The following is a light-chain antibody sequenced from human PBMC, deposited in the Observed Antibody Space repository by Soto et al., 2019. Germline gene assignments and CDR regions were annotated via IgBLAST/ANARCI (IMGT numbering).Light chain of an antibody. Sequence: SYELTQPPSVSVAPGQTARITCGGNNIASKSVHWYQQRPGQAPVLVLYDDSNRPSGIPARFSGSNSGSTATLTISSVEAGDEADYFCQVWGISSDQYLFGAGTKVTVL. CDR3: QVWGISSDQYL. J-gene: IGLJ1*01. V-gene: IGLV3-21*02. CDR1: NIASKS. CDR2: DDS.